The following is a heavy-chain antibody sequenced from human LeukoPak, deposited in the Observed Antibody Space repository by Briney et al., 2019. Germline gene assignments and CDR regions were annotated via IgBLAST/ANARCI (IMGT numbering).Heavy chain of an antibody. CDR1: GFTVSSNY. V-gene: IGHV3-66*01. CDR3: ARGLSSSWHSTYYYYYYGMDV. J-gene: IGHJ6*02. CDR2: IYSGGST. D-gene: IGHD6-13*01. Sequence: GGSLRLSCAASGFTVSSNYMSWVHQAPGKGLEWVSVIYSGGSTYYADSVKGRFTISRDNSKNTLYLQMNSLRAEDTAVYYCARGLSSSWHSTYYYYYYGMDVWGQGTTVTVSS.